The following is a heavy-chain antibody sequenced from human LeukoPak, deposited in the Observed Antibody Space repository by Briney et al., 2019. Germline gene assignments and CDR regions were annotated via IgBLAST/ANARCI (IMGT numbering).Heavy chain of an antibody. CDR2: IYYSGST. V-gene: IGHV4-59*08. CDR3: ARQEIGLRSFDP. D-gene: IGHD3/OR15-3a*01. J-gene: IGHJ5*02. Sequence: SETLSLTCTVSGGSINNYYWTWIRQPPGKGLEWIGYIYYSGSTNYNPSLKSRVTISVDTSKNQFSLNLSSVTAADTAVYYCARQEIGLRSFDPWGQGTLVTVSS. CDR1: GGSINNYY.